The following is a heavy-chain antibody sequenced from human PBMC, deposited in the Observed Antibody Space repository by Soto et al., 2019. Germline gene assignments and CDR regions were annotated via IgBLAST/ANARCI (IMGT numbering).Heavy chain of an antibody. CDR3: ARVRRYTSRPDAYDN. J-gene: IGHJ3*02. CDR1: GGSISSYY. CDR2: IDYSGST. V-gene: IGHV4-59*01. Sequence: QVQLQESGPGLVKPSETLSLTCTVSGGSISSYYWSWIRQPPGKELEWIGYIDYSGSTTYNPSLKSRVTISVDTSKTQFSLKLRSVTAADTAVYYCARVRRYTSRPDAYDNWGQGTMVTVSS. D-gene: IGHD6-13*01.